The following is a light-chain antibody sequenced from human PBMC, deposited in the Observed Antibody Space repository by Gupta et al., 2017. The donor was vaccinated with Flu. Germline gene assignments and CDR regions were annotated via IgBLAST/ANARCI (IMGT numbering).Light chain of an antibody. V-gene: IGLV1-51*02. CDR2: END. Sequence: QSVLTQPPSVSAAPGQKVIISCSGTNSNIGNYFVSWYQQVPRTAPKLLMYENDKRPSGIPDRFSGYKSGTSATLGITGLQTGDEAEYYCGTWDSGLSAVVFGGGTKLTVL. CDR1: NSNIGNYF. CDR3: GTWDSGLSAVV. J-gene: IGLJ2*01.